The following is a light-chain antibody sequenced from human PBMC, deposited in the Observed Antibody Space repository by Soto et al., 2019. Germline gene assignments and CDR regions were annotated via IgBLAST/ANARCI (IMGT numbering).Light chain of an antibody. J-gene: IGKJ4*01. CDR1: QSSSSY. Sequence: DIQMTQSPSSLSASLGDRVTITCRASQSSSSYLNWYQQKPGKAPKLLIYAASSLQSGVPSRFSGSGSGTDFTLSISSLQPEDFATYYCQQSYTTPLTIGGGTKVDIK. V-gene: IGKV1-39*01. CDR2: AAS. CDR3: QQSYTTPLT.